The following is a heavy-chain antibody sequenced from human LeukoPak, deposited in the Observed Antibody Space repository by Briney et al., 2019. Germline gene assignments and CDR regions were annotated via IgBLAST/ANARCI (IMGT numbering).Heavy chain of an antibody. J-gene: IGHJ3*02. CDR3: ARATYYYDSSSYYAFDI. Sequence: SETLSLTCTVSGGSISSYYWSWIRQPPGKGLEWIGYIYYSGSTNYNPSLKSRVTISVDTSKNQFSLKLSSVTAADTAVYYCARATYYYDSSSYYAFDIWGQGTMVTVSS. CDR1: GGSISSYY. V-gene: IGHV4-59*01. CDR2: IYYSGST. D-gene: IGHD3-22*01.